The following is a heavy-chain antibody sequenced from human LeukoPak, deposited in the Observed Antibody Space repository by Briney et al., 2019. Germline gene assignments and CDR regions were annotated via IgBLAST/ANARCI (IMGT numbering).Heavy chain of an antibody. CDR1: GFTFDDYA. CDR3: TRNTVTVHFDY. J-gene: IGHJ4*02. Sequence: PGRSLRLSCSASGFTFDDYAVNWLRQAPGKGLEWVGFIRSKAFGGTPEYAASVRGRFTISRDDSKSIAFLQMNSLKTEDTAVYYCTRNTVTVHFDYWSQGTLVTVSS. V-gene: IGHV3-49*03. CDR2: IRSKAFGGTP. D-gene: IGHD4-17*01.